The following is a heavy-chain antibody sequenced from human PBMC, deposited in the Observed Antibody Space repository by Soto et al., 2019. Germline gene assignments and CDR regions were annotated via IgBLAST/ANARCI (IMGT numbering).Heavy chain of an antibody. J-gene: IGHJ3*01. CDR3: AKHGRWPQTAGTFAV. V-gene: IGHV3-64D*06. CDR2: ISSQGGST. D-gene: IGHD2-21*02. Sequence: GGSLILSCSVSGFTFSDYSMHWVRQAPGKGLECVASISSQGGSTYYADSVRDRFVVTRDRSNTLYLQLSSLRVEDTAVYYCAKHGRWPQTAGTFAVWGPAKLVTVSS. CDR1: GFTFSDYS.